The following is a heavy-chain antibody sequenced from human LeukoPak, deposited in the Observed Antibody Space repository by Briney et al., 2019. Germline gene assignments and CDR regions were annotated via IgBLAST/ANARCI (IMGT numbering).Heavy chain of an antibody. CDR2: ISDSGST. CDR3: ARVFRGAVTSNCFDP. V-gene: IGHV4-59*01. Sequence: SETLSLTCTVSGGSINGYFWTWIRQPPGKGLEWIGYISDSGSTNYNPSLKSRVTLSVDSSNTEFSLRLNSVTAADTAVYYCARVFRGAVTSNCFDPWGHGSPVTVSS. CDR1: GGSINGYF. D-gene: IGHD4-17*01. J-gene: IGHJ5*02.